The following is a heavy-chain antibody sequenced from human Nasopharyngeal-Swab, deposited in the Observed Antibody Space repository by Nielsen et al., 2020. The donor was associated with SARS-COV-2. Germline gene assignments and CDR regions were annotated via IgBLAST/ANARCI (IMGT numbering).Heavy chain of an antibody. D-gene: IGHD3-22*01. J-gene: IGHJ4*02. CDR2: INHSGRT. Sequence: WIRQPPGKGLEWIGEINHSGRTNYNPSLKSRVSISLDPSKNQFSLKLSSVTAADAAVYYCARGKVEVTMIVVVITTGSYYFDYWGRGTLVTVSS. CDR3: ARGKVEVTMIVVVITTGSYYFDY. V-gene: IGHV4-34*01.